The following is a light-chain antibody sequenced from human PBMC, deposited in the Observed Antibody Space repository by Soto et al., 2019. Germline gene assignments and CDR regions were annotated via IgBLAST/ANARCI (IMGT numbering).Light chain of an antibody. Sequence: EIVLTQSPGTLSLSPGERATLSFRASQRVSSSSLAWYQHKPGQSPRLLIFGVSSRATDIPDRFSGSGSGTDFTLTINRLEPEDFAVYYCQQYSISSTFGQGTKVDIK. J-gene: IGKJ1*01. CDR2: GVS. V-gene: IGKV3-20*01. CDR3: QQYSISST. CDR1: QRVSSSS.